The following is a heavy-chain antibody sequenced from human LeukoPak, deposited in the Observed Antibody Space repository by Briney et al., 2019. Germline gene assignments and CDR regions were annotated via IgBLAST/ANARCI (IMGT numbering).Heavy chain of an antibody. V-gene: IGHV4-59*01. D-gene: IGHD2-2*01. CDR3: ARGGEVVPAAEEVGFDP. CDR2: IYYSGST. J-gene: IGHJ5*02. CDR1: GGSISSYY. Sequence: SETLSLTCTVSGGSISSYYWSWIRQPPGKGLEWIGYIYYSGSTNYNPSLKSRVTISVDTSKNQFSLKLSSVTAADTAVYYCARGGEVVPAAEEVGFDPWGQGTLVTVSS.